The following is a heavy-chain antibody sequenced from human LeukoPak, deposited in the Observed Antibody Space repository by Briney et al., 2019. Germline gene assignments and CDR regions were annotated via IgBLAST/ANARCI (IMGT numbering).Heavy chain of an antibody. CDR3: TTMRSDY. J-gene: IGHJ4*02. CDR1: RFTFKTAW. Sequence: PGGSLRLSCAASRFTFKTAWMSWVRQAPGQGLEWLGQIRAKTDGGTTDNAAPVKGRFTISRDDSKSTLYLQMNSLRTEDTAVYYCTTMRSDYWGQGTVVTVSS. CDR2: IRAKTDGGTT. V-gene: IGHV3-15*01.